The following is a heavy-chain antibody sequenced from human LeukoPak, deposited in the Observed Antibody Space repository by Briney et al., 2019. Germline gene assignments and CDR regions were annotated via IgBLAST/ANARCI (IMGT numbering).Heavy chain of an antibody. V-gene: IGHV1-2*02. D-gene: IGHD3-3*01. CDR1: GYTFTGYY. J-gene: IGHJ4*02. Sequence: AASVKVSCKASGYTFTGYYMHWLRQAPGQGLEWMGWINPNSGGTNYAQKFQGRVTMTRDTSISTAYMELSRLRSDDTAVYYCARADLYDFWSGYYNFDYWGQGTLVTVSS. CDR2: INPNSGGT. CDR3: ARADLYDFWSGYYNFDY.